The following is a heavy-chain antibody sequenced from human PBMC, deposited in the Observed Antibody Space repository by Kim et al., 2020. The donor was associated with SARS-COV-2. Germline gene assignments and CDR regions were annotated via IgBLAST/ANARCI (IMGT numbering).Heavy chain of an antibody. CDR3: ARIHYYGSGRGIDP. D-gene: IGHD3-10*01. V-gene: IGHV4-39*01. CDR1: GGSISSSSYY. Sequence: SQTLSLTCTVSGGSISSSSYYWGWIRQPPGKGLEWIGSIYYSGSTYYNPSLKSRVTISVDTSKNQFSLKLSSVTAADTAVYYCARIHYYGSGRGIDPWGQGTLVTVSS. CDR2: IYYSGST. J-gene: IGHJ5*02.